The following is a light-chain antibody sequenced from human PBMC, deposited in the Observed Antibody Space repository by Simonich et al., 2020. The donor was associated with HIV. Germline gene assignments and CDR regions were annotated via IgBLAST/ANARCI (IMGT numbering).Light chain of an antibody. J-gene: IGKJ4*01. V-gene: IGKV1-5*03. CDR3: QQYHSYSVT. CDR1: QSISSW. Sequence: DIQMTQSPSTLSASVGDRVTITCRASQSISSWLAWYQQKPGKAPKLLIYKASNLETGVPSRFRGSGSGTEFTLTISSLQRDDFATYYCQQYHSYSVTFGGGTKVEIK. CDR2: KAS.